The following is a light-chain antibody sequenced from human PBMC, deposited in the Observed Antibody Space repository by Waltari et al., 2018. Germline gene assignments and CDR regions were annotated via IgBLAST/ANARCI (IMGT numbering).Light chain of an antibody. V-gene: IGKV3-20*01. CDR3: QHYGRSPPFT. J-gene: IGKJ2*01. Sequence: EIVLTQSPGTLSLSPGERATLSCRASQTVSSHYLAWYQQKPGQAPRLLIYDGSSRATGISDRFSGSGSGTDFARTINRLEPEDFAVYYCQHYGRSPPFTFGQGTKLEIK. CDR1: QTVSSHY. CDR2: DGS.